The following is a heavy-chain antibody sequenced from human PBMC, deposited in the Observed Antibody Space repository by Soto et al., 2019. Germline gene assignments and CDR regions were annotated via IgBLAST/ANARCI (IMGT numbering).Heavy chain of an antibody. Sequence: QVQLVESGGGVVQPGRSLRLSCAASGFNFSAYGMHWVRQAPGTGLELVALLSFDASKKYYADSVKGRFTISRDTSRNTLYLQMNSLRVEDTAVYYCRVGVADWGQGTRVTVS. CDR3: RVGVAD. CDR1: GFNFSAYG. J-gene: IGHJ4*02. CDR2: LSFDASKK. D-gene: IGHD1-26*01. V-gene: IGHV3-30*03.